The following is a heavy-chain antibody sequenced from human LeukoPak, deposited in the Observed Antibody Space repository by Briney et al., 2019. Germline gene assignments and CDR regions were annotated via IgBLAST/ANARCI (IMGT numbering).Heavy chain of an antibody. CDR3: ARLRYSYASH. Sequence: SETPSLTCTVSGGSISSSSYYWGWIRQPPGKGLEWIGSIYYSGSTYYNPSLKSRVTISVDTSKNQFSLKLSSVTAADTAVYYCARLRYSYASHWGQGTLVTVSS. V-gene: IGHV4-39*01. CDR2: IYYSGST. CDR1: GGSISSSSYY. D-gene: IGHD5-18*01. J-gene: IGHJ4*02.